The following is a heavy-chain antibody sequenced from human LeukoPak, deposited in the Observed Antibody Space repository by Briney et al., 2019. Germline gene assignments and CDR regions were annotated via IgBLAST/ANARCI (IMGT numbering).Heavy chain of an antibody. Sequence: PGGSLRLSCAASGFTFSSYWVSWVRQAPGKGLEWVANIKQDGSEKYYVDSVKGRFTISRDNAKNSLYLQMNSLRAEDTAVYYCARDRGYDFWSGSYGMDVWGQGTTVTVSS. CDR3: ARDRGYDFWSGSYGMDV. V-gene: IGHV3-7*01. D-gene: IGHD3-3*01. CDR1: GFTFSSYW. J-gene: IGHJ6*02. CDR2: IKQDGSEK.